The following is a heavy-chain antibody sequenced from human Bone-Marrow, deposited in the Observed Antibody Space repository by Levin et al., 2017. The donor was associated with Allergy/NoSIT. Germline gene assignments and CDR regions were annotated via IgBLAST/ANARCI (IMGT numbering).Heavy chain of an antibody. CDR3: AKDGPDAPGYHFDY. CDR1: GFTFSRYA. V-gene: IGHV3-23*01. CDR2: ISGSGRST. Sequence: GGSPRLSCVVSGFTFSRYAMSWVRQAPGKGLEWVSGISGSGRSTYYADSVRGRFTISRDNAKNTLYLQMSGLRAGDTAIYYCAKDGPDAPGYHFDYWGQGTLAIVSS. D-gene: IGHD2-15*01. J-gene: IGHJ4*02.